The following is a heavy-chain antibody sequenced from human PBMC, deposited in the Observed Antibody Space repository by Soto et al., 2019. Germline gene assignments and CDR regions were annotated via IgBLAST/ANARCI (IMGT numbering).Heavy chain of an antibody. D-gene: IGHD2-2*01. CDR2: INEDGSVK. V-gene: IGHV3-7*01. Sequence: GSLRLSCVCSGFTFSASWMSWVRQAPGKGLEWVVDINEDGSVKYYVDSVKGRFTISRDNAKNSLYLQMNSLRIADTAVYYCARHPAFDAIDYWGQGTLVTVSS. CDR3: ARHPAFDAIDY. J-gene: IGHJ4*02. CDR1: GFTFSASW.